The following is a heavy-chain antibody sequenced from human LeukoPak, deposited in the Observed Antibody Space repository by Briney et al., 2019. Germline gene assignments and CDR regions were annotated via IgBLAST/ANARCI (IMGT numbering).Heavy chain of an antibody. CDR1: GFTFGDYP. CDR2: IRSKTYGGTT. Sequence: GGSLRLSCTASGFTFGDYPMSWVRQAPGKGLEWVGFIRSKTYGGTTEYAVSVKGRFTISRDDSKSIAYLHMDSLKTEDTALYYCTREGGWYYFDYWGQGTLVTVSS. CDR3: TREGGWYYFDY. J-gene: IGHJ4*02. V-gene: IGHV3-49*04. D-gene: IGHD6-19*01.